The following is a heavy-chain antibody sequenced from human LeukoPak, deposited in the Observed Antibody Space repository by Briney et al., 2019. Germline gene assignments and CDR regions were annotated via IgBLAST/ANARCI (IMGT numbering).Heavy chain of an antibody. V-gene: IGHV1-69*05. CDR2: IIPIFGTA. Sequence: GASVKVSCKASSYTFTSYGISWVRQAPGQGLEWMGGIIPIFGTANYAQKFQGRVTITTDESTSTAYMELSSLRSEDTAVYYCAREAPYCSGGSCYGHYYYYYMDVWGKGTTVTVSS. CDR3: AREAPYCSGGSCYGHYYYYYMDV. CDR1: SYTFTSYG. D-gene: IGHD2-15*01. J-gene: IGHJ6*03.